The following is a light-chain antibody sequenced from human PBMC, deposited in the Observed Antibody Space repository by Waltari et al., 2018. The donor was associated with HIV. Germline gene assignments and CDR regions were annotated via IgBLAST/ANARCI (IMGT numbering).Light chain of an antibody. J-gene: IGKJ2*01. CDR2: DAS. CDR3: QQYDDVPYT. Sequence: DIQMTQSPSSLSASVGDRVTITCQASQDITNSLNWYQQKPGRAPKLLIYDASDLQTGVPSRFSGSGSRTDFTFTINSLQPEDIGTYFCQQYDDVPYTFGQGTKLEIK. V-gene: IGKV1-33*01. CDR1: QDITNS.